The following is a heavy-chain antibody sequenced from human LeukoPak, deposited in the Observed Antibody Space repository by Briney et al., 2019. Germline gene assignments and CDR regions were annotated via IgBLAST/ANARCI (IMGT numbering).Heavy chain of an antibody. CDR3: ARVEDPYYYYYMDV. V-gene: IGHV4-59*01. CDR2: IYYSGST. CDR1: GGSISSYY. D-gene: IGHD2-15*01. J-gene: IGHJ6*03. Sequence: SETLSLTCTVSGGSISSYYWSWIRQPPGKGLEWIGYIYYSGSTNYNPSLKSRVTISVDTSKNQFSLKLSSVTAADMAVYYCARVEDPYYYYYMDVWGKGTTVTVSS.